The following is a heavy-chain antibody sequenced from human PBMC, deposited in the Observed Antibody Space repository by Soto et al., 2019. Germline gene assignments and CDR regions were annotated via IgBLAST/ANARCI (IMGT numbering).Heavy chain of an antibody. D-gene: IGHD6-13*01. Sequence: ASVKVSCKASGYTFTSYDINWVRQATGQGREWMGWMNPNSGNTGYAQKFQGRVTMTRNTSISTAYMELSSLRSEDTAVYYCARGIAAALYYYYYGMDVWGQGTTVTVSS. CDR3: ARGIAAALYYYYYGMDV. V-gene: IGHV1-8*01. CDR2: MNPNSGNT. J-gene: IGHJ6*02. CDR1: GYTFTSYD.